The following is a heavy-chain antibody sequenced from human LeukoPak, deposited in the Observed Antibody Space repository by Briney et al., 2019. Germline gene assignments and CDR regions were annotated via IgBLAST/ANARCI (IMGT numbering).Heavy chain of an antibody. CDR2: INPNTGGT. Sequence: ASVKVSCKASGYTFTGYYMHWVRQAPGQGLERMGWINPNTGGTNYAQKFQGRVTMTRDTSITTAYMELSRLRSDDTAVYYCARDGSSGWSWSWFDPWGQGTLVTVSS. CDR1: GYTFTGYY. D-gene: IGHD6-19*01. J-gene: IGHJ5*02. V-gene: IGHV1-2*02. CDR3: ARDGSSGWSWSWFDP.